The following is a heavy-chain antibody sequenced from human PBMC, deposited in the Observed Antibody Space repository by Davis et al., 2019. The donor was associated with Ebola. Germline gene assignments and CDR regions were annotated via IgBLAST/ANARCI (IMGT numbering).Heavy chain of an antibody. CDR1: GGSISSSSYY. CDR2: IYYSGST. V-gene: IGHV4-39*07. J-gene: IGHJ4*02. Sequence: MPSETLSLTCTVSGGSISSSSYYWGWIRQPPGKGLEWIGSIYYSGSTYYNPSLKSRVTISVDTSKNQFSLKLSSVTAADTAAYYCARVASYGDYFDYWGLGTLVTVSS. D-gene: IGHD4-17*01. CDR3: ARVASYGDYFDY.